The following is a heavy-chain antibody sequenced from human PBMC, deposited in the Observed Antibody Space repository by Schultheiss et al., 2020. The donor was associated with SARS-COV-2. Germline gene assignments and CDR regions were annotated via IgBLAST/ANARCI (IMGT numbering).Heavy chain of an antibody. CDR3: AREIVVVPYYYYGMDV. J-gene: IGHJ6*02. V-gene: IGHV3-48*03. Sequence: GGSLRLSCAACGLIFSTYDMSWVRQAPGKGLGWVSTISGSGSTIYYADSVKGRFTISRDNAKNSLYLQMNSLRAEDTAVYYCAREIVVVPYYYYGMDVWGQGTTVTVSS. CDR1: GLIFSTYD. D-gene: IGHD2-2*01. CDR2: ISGSGSTI.